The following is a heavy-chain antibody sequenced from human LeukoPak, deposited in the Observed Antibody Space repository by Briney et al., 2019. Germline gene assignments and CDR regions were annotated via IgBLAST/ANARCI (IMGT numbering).Heavy chain of an antibody. Sequence: GGSLRLSCAASGFTFNYAWMSWVRQVPGKGLEWVGQTVSEIDDGTTDYAAPVKGRFTISRDDSKSTLYLQMNSLKIEDTAVYYCTTDEDWNYARKDVWGQGATVIVSS. CDR2: TVSEIDDGTT. D-gene: IGHD1-7*01. V-gene: IGHV3-15*04. CDR3: TTDEDWNYARKDV. J-gene: IGHJ6*02. CDR1: GFTFNYAW.